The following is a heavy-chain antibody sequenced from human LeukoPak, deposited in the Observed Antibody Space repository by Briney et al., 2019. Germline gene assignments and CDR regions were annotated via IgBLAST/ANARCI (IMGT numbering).Heavy chain of an antibody. D-gene: IGHD6-13*01. CDR3: ASSPLGYSYYYMDV. CDR1: GFIFSSYA. Sequence: PGGSLRLSCAASGFIFSSYAMSWVRQAPGKGLEWVSAISGSGDNTYYADSVKGRFTISRDNSKNNLFLQMNSLRAEDTAVYYCASSPLGYSYYYMDVWGKGTTVTVSS. J-gene: IGHJ6*03. CDR2: ISGSGDNT. V-gene: IGHV3-23*01.